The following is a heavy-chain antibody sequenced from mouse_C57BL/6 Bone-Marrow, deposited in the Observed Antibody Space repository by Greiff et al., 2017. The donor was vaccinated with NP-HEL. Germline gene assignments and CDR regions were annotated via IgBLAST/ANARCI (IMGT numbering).Heavy chain of an antibody. V-gene: IGHV5-9*01. CDR3: ARHPHYYGSSPWFAY. D-gene: IGHD1-1*01. CDR2: ISGGGGNT. J-gene: IGHJ3*01. CDR1: GFTFSSYT. Sequence: EVKLMESGGGLVKPGGSLKLSCAASGFTFSSYTMSWVRQTPEKRLEWVATISGGGGNTYYPDSVKGRFTISRDNAKNTLYLQMSSLRSEDTALYYCARHPHYYGSSPWFAYWGQGTLVTVSA.